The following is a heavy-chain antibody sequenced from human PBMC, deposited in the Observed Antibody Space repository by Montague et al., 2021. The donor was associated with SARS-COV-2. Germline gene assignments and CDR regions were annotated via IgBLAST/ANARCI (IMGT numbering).Heavy chain of an antibody. J-gene: IGHJ4*02. V-gene: IGHV4-59*02. Sequence: LRLSCAASGFTVSSNYMSWVRQPPGKGLEWIGYISDRGNTKYNTSLKSPVTMSVDKSWNQFSLRLTSVTAADTAIYYCARKGSGRSDLAYWGQGTLVTVSS. D-gene: IGHD1-26*01. CDR3: ARKGSGRSDLAY. CDR2: ISDRGNT. CDR1: GFTVSSNY.